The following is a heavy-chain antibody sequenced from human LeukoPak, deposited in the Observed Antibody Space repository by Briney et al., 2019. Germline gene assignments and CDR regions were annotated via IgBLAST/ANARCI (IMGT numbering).Heavy chain of an antibody. CDR3: ARYHVTQAFDI. J-gene: IGHJ3*02. Sequence: SETLSLTCVVSGGSISSGGYSWSWIRQPPGKGLEWIGYIYHSGSTYYNPSLKSRVTISVDRSKNQFSLKLSSVTAADTAVYYCARYHVTQAFDIWGQGTMVTVSS. CDR2: IYHSGST. V-gene: IGHV4-30-2*01. D-gene: IGHD4-4*01. CDR1: GGSISSGGYS.